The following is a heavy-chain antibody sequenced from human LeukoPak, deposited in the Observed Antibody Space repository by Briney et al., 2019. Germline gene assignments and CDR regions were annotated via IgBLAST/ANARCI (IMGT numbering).Heavy chain of an antibody. D-gene: IGHD3-10*01. Sequence: GGSLRLSCAASGFTFSSYAMSWVRQAPGKGLEWVSAISGSGGNTYYADSVKGRFTISRDNSKNALYLQMNSLRAEDTAVYYCAKRLMVRGVIITGMDVWGQGTTVTVSS. CDR2: ISGSGGNT. CDR1: GFTFSSYA. J-gene: IGHJ6*02. V-gene: IGHV3-23*01. CDR3: AKRLMVRGVIITGMDV.